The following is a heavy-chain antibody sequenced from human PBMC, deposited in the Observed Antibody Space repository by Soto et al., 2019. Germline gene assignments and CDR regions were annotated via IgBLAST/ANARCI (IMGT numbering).Heavy chain of an antibody. CDR2: ISGSGGST. J-gene: IGHJ1*01. V-gene: IGHV3-23*01. D-gene: IGHD2-15*01. CDR1: GFTFSSYA. CDR3: SKVSRDIVVVVAATLWYFQH. Sequence: GGSLRLSCAASGFTFSSYAMSWVRQAPGKGLEWVSAISGSGGSTYYADSVKGRFTISRDNSKNTLYLQMNSLRAEDTAVYYCSKVSRDIVVVVAATLWYFQHWGQGTLVTVSS.